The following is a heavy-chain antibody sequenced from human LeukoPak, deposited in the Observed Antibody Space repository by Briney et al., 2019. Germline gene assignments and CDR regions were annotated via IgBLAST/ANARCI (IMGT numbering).Heavy chain of an antibody. CDR2: ISGSGGST. V-gene: IGHV3-23*01. CDR3: AKGGDGGGYDLIDY. D-gene: IGHD5-12*01. Sequence: GGSLRLSCAASGFTFSSYAMSWVRQAPGKGLEWVSAISGSGGSTYYADSVKGRFTISRDNSKDTLYLQMNSLRAEDTAVYYCAKGGDGGGYDLIDYWGQGTLVTVSS. CDR1: GFTFSSYA. J-gene: IGHJ4*02.